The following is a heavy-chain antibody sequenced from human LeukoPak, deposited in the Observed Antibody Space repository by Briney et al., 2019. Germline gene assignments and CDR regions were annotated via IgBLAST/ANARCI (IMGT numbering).Heavy chain of an antibody. CDR1: GFTVSSNY. Sequence: GRSLRLSCAASGFTVSSNYMSWVRQAPGKGLEWVSVIYSGGSTYYADSVKGRFTISRDNSKNTLYLQMNSLRAEDTAVYYCARVLVAVAGLYYYYYMDVWGKGTTVTISS. D-gene: IGHD6-19*01. J-gene: IGHJ6*03. CDR3: ARVLVAVAGLYYYYYMDV. CDR2: IYSGGST. V-gene: IGHV3-53*01.